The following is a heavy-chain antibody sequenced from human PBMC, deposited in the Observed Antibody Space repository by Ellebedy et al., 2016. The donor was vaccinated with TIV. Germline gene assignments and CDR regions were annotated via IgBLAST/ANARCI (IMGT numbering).Heavy chain of an antibody. CDR3: ARVGKRGYYYMDV. D-gene: IGHD3-10*01. CDR2: IYSGGST. CDR1: GFTVSSNF. Sequence: GGSLRLSXVASGFTVSSNFMNWVRQAPGKGLEWVSVIYSGGSTYYADSVKGRFSISRDNSKNTLYLQINTLRAEDTAVYYCARVGKRGYYYMDVWGKGTTVTVSS. J-gene: IGHJ6*03. V-gene: IGHV3-53*01.